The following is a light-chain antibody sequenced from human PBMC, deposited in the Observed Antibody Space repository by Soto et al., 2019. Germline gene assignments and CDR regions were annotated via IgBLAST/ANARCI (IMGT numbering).Light chain of an antibody. CDR2: AAS. Sequence: DIQLTQSPSFLSPSVGDRVTINCRAGQGISTYLAWFQQKPGKAPKLLIYAASTLQSGVPSRFSGSGSGTEFTLTISSLQPEDFATYYCLQLNTYPLTFGGGTKVEIK. CDR3: LQLNTYPLT. J-gene: IGKJ4*01. V-gene: IGKV1-9*01. CDR1: QGISTY.